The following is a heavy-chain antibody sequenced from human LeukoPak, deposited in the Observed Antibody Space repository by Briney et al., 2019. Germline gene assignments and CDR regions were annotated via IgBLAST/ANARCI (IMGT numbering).Heavy chain of an antibody. CDR1: GGTLSSYA. CDR3: AREASGTRGYYYYGLDV. D-gene: IGHD6-13*01. J-gene: IGHJ6*04. Sequence: ASVKVSCTASGGTLSSYAINWVRQAPGQGLEWMGLIIPMCGTTYYAQKSEGRVAISADESTGTAYLEVSSLRSDDTAVYYCAREASGTRGYYYYGLDVWGGGTTVIVSS. V-gene: IGHV1-69*13. CDR2: IIPMCGTT.